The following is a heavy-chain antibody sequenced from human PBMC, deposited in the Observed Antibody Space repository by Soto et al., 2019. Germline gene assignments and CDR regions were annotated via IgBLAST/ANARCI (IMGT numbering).Heavy chain of an antibody. V-gene: IGHV1-18*01. Sequence: QVQVVQSGDEVKKPGASVKVSCKASSYTFTNYGFSWVRQAPGQGLEWVGWISGYNGNTKYAEKFQGRVTMTTDTSTSTAHMELRSLRSDDTAVYYCAREGQAPYYYYGMDVWGQGTAVTVSS. CDR2: ISGYNGNT. CDR1: SYTFTNYG. CDR3: AREGQAPYYYYGMDV. J-gene: IGHJ6*02.